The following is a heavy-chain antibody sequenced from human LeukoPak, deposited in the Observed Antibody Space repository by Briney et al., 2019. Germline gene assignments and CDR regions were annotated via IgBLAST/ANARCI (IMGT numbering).Heavy chain of an antibody. CDR3: ASADYYGSGSYPPFDY. D-gene: IGHD3-10*01. CDR2: IYYSGST. J-gene: IGHJ4*02. Sequence: SQTLSLTCTVSGGSISSGDYYWSWIRQPPGKGLEWIGYIYYSGSTYCNPSLKSRVTISVDTSKNQFFLKLSSVTAADTAVYYCASADYYGSGSYPPFDYWGQGTLVTVSS. V-gene: IGHV4-30-4*08. CDR1: GGSISSGDYY.